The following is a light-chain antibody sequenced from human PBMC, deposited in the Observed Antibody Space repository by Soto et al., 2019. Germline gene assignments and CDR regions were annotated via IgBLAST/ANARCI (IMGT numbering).Light chain of an antibody. Sequence: QSMLTQPPSVSGAPGQRVTLSCTGSSSNIGAGYDVHWYQQLPGTAPKLVIYGNSNRPSGVPDRFSGSKSGTSASLAITGLQAEDEADYYCQSYDSSLSGYVFGTGTKLTVL. CDR1: SSNIGAGYD. J-gene: IGLJ1*01. V-gene: IGLV1-40*01. CDR3: QSYDSSLSGYV. CDR2: GNS.